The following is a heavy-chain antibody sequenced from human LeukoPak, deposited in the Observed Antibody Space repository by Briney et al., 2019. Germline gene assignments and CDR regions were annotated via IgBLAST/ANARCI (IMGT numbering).Heavy chain of an antibody. CDR3: ARDRPTGASRVFVVQ. CDR1: GFTFSNHA. CDR2: MSSGGTYI. V-gene: IGHV3-21*01. D-gene: IGHD2-15*01. J-gene: IGHJ4*02. Sequence: GGSLRLSCTASGFTFSNHAMTWVRQAPGKGLEWVSSMSSGGTYIYYADSVRGRFTISRDNAKNSLYLVMNSLRAEDTATYYCARDRPTGASRVFVVQWGQGALVTVSS.